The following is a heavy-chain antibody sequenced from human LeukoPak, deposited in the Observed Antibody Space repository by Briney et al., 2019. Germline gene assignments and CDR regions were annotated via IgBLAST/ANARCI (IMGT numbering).Heavy chain of an antibody. CDR3: AREEHGDFYWYFDL. Sequence: PSETLSLTCAVYGGSFSGYYWSWIRQVPGKGLEWLGEINQSGSTNYNPSLKSRVTISVDTSKNQFSLKLSSVTAADTAVYYCAREEHGDFYWYFDLWGRGTLVTVSS. CDR2: INQSGST. D-gene: IGHD4-17*01. J-gene: IGHJ2*01. CDR1: GGSFSGYY. V-gene: IGHV4-34*01.